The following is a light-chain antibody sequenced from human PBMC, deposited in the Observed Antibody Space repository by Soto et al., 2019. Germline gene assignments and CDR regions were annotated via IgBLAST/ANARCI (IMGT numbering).Light chain of an antibody. CDR3: QYYGSSHSNT. CDR2: DAS. J-gene: IGKJ5*01. Sequence: EVFLTQSPGTLSLSPWEIATLSWRASQSFSSNYLAWYQHKPGQAPRLLIYDASSKATGTPDRFSGSGSGTDFTLTISRLEPEDFAVYYCQYYGSSHSNTFGQGTRLEI. V-gene: IGKV3-20*01. CDR1: QSFSSNY.